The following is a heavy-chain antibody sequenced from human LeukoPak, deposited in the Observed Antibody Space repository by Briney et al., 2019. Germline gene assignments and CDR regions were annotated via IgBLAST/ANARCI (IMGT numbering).Heavy chain of an antibody. V-gene: IGHV1-24*01. D-gene: IGHD2-2*02. CDR3: ATRRPAAILDYFDY. CDR1: GYTLTELS. J-gene: IGHJ4*02. Sequence: ASVKVSCKVSGYTLTELSMHWVRDTPGKGLEWMGGFDPEDGETIYAQKFQGRVTMTEDTSTDTAYMELSSLRSEDTAVYYCATRRPAAILDYFDYWGQGTLVTVSS. CDR2: FDPEDGET.